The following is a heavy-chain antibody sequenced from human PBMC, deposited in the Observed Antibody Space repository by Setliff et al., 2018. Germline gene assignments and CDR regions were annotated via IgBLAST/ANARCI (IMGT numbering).Heavy chain of an antibody. CDR1: VFTFSSYS. CDR2: ISSSSSYI. V-gene: IGHV3-21*01. J-gene: IGHJ3*02. Sequence: GSLRLSCAASVFTFSSYSMNWVRQAPGKGLEWVSSISSSSSYIYYADSVKGRFTISRDNAKNSLYLQMNSLRVEDTAVYYCARRPPNGFGEFGNAFDIWGQGTRGT. CDR3: ARRPPNGFGEFGNAFDI. D-gene: IGHD3-10*01.